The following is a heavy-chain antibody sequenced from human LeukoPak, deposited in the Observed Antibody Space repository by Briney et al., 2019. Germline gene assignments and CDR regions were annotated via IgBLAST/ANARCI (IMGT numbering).Heavy chain of an antibody. J-gene: IGHJ4*02. V-gene: IGHV1-24*01. Sequence: GASVKVSCKVSGYTLTELSMHWVRQAPGKGLEWMGGFDPEDGETIYAQKFQGRVTMTEDTSTDTAYMELSSLRSEDTAVYYCATSGSSQPQRFPKDYWGQGTPVTVSS. D-gene: IGHD3-3*01. CDR3: ATSGSSQPQRFPKDY. CDR1: GYTLTELS. CDR2: FDPEDGET.